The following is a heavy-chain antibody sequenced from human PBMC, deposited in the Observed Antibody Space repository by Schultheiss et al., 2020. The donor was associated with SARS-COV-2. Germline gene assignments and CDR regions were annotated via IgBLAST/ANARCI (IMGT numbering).Heavy chain of an antibody. CDR3: ARAGESGGLGY. CDR2: IYYSGST. CDR1: GGSISSYY. J-gene: IGHJ4*02. D-gene: IGHD3-10*01. Sequence: SQTLSLTCTVSGGSISSYYWSWIRQPPGKGLEWIGYIYYSGSTNYNPSLKSRVTISVDTSKNQFSLKLSSVTAADTAVYYCARAGESGGLGYWGQGTLVTVYS. V-gene: IGHV4-59*01.